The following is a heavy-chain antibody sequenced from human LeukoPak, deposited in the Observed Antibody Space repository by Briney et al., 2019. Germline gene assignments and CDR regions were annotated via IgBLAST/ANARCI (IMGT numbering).Heavy chain of an antibody. CDR1: GFTSSSYI. D-gene: IGHD6-19*01. V-gene: IGHV3-21*01. Sequence: GGSLRLSCAASGFTSSSYIMNWVRQAPGKGPGWVSSISSSSAYIYYTDTLKGRFTISRDNAKSSLFLQMNSLRDEDTAVYYCATSSIALAGTVDYWGQGTLVTVSS. CDR2: ISSSSAYI. J-gene: IGHJ4*02. CDR3: ATSSIALAGTVDY.